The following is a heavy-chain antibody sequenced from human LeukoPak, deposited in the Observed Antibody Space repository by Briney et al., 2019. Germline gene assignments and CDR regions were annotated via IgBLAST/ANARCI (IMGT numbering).Heavy chain of an antibody. CDR3: ARLRRYYYMDV. Sequence: SETLSLTCTVSGGSIGTYYWSWIRQPPGKGLEWIGYIYYSGSTNYNPSLKSRVTISVDTSKNQFSLKLSSVTAADTAVYYCARLRRYYYMDVWGKGTTVTISS. V-gene: IGHV4-59*01. CDR2: IYYSGST. D-gene: IGHD4-17*01. CDR1: GGSIGTYY. J-gene: IGHJ6*03.